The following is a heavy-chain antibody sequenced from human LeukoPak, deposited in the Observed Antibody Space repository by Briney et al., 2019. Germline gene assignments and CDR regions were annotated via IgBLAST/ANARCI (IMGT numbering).Heavy chain of an antibody. V-gene: IGHV3-23*01. CDR1: GFTFSSYA. J-gene: IGHJ4*02. CDR2: ISGDGSRT. CDR3: ARGGFDF. Sequence: GGSLRLSCAASGFTFSSYAMSWVRQAPGKGPEWVSGISGDGSRTYYADSVKGRFTISRDNAKNTLYLQVNSLRDEDTAVYYCARGGFDFWGQGTLVTVSS.